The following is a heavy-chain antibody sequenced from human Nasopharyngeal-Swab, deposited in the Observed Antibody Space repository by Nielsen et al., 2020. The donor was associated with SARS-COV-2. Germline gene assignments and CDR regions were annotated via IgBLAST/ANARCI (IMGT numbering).Heavy chain of an antibody. J-gene: IGHJ6*02. V-gene: IGHV7-4-1*01. D-gene: IGHD3-10*01. CDR2: INTNTGNP. Sequence: WVRQAPGQGLEWMGWINTNTGNPTYAQGFTGRFVFSLAPSVSPASLQIRSLKAEDTAVYYFSRDRGGVSSSFPPCDYYGMDVWGQGTTVTVSS. CDR3: SRDRGGVSSSFPPCDYYGMDV.